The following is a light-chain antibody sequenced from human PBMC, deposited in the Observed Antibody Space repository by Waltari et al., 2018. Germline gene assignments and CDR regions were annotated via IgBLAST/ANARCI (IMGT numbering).Light chain of an antibody. V-gene: IGLV1-44*01. CDR2: SNN. J-gene: IGLJ2*01. Sequence: QSVLTQPPSASGTPGQRVTITCSGSSSNIGNTADNWYQQLPGTAPKLLNYSNNQRPSGVPDRFSGSKSGTSASLAISGLQSEDEADYYCAAWDDSLSGPVFGGGTKLTV. CDR3: AAWDDSLSGPV. CDR1: SSNIGNTA.